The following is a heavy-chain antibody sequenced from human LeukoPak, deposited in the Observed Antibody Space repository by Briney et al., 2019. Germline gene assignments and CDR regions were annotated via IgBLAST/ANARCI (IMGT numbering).Heavy chain of an antibody. CDR3: AKDGSSYYYIYY. J-gene: IGHJ4*02. CDR1: GFTFNSYG. CDR2: ISYDGSNT. V-gene: IGHV3-30*02. D-gene: IGHD3-22*01. Sequence: GGSLRLSCAASGFTFNSYGMHWVRQAPGKGLEWLAFISYDGSNTYYADSVKGRFTVSRDDSESTLYLQMNSLRADDTAVYYCAKDGSSYYYIYYWGQGTLVTVSS.